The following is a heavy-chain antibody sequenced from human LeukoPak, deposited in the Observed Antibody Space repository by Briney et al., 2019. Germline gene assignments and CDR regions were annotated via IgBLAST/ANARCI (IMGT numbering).Heavy chain of an antibody. J-gene: IGHJ4*02. CDR2: IILIFGTA. Sequence: SVNVSREASGGTFSSYSVRWVPEAPGQGRGGRGGIILIFGTANYTQKVQGRVTITADKPTRTAYMELSSLRSEDTAVYYCARERGTGEWLRFSAFDYWAQGPLVTVS. V-gene: IGHV1-69*06. CDR1: GGTFSSYS. D-gene: IGHD5-12*01. CDR3: ARERGTGEWLRFSAFDY.